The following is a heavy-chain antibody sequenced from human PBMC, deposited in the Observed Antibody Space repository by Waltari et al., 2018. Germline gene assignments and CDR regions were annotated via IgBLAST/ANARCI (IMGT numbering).Heavy chain of an antibody. Sequence: QVQLVQSGAEVKKPGSSVKVSCKASGGTFSSYAISWVRQAPGQGLEWMGGSIPIFGTAKEAQKCQRRVTITTDESTSTAYMELSSRRSEDTAVYYCASLLSGRRACDIWGQGTMVTVSS. D-gene: IGHD1-26*01. V-gene: IGHV1-69*05. CDR3: ASLLSGRRACDI. J-gene: IGHJ3*02. CDR1: GGTFSSYA. CDR2: SIPIFGTA.